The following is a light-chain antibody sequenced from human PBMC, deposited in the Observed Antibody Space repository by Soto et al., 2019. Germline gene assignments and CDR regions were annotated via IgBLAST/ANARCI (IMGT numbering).Light chain of an antibody. J-gene: IGKJ1*01. Sequence: DFQMTQSPSALSASVGDRVTITCRASQSIISWLAWYQQKPGTAPKLLIYDASSLESGVPPRFSGRGSGTEFTLNISSLQPDDSATYYCQQYNGYSRTFGQGPKVEIK. CDR2: DAS. V-gene: IGKV1-5*01. CDR3: QQYNGYSRT. CDR1: QSIISW.